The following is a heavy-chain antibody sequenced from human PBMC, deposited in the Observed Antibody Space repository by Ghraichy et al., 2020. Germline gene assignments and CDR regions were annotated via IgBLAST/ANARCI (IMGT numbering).Heavy chain of an antibody. CDR2: TYYRSKWYN. CDR3: ARGSSSGWYIFPY. V-gene: IGHV6-1*01. D-gene: IGHD6-13*01. Sequence: SQTLSLTCAISGDSVSSNSAAWNWIRQSPSRGLEWLGRTYYRSKWYNDYAVSVKSRIIIKPDTSKNQFSLQLNSVTPEDTAEYYCARGSSSGWYIFPYWGQGILVTVSS. J-gene: IGHJ4*02. CDR1: GDSVSSNSAA.